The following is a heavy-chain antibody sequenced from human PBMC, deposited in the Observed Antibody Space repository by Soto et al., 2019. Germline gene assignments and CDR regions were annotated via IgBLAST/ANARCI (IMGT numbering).Heavy chain of an antibody. J-gene: IGHJ4*02. D-gene: IGHD6-19*01. CDR2: ISGSGGST. V-gene: IGHV3-23*01. CDR1: GFTFSSYA. CDR3: ANYSSGWYPPFDY. Sequence: GGSLRLSCAASGFTFSSYAMSWIRQAPGKGLEWVSAISGSGGSTYYADSVKGRFTISRDNSKNTLYLQMNSLRAEDTAVYYCANYSSGWYPPFDYWGQGTLVTVSS.